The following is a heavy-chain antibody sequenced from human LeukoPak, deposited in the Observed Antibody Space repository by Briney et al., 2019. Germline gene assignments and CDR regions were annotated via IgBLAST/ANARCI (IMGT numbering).Heavy chain of an antibody. V-gene: IGHV3-48*01. CDR3: ARGRTGL. D-gene: IGHD3/OR15-3a*01. CDR1: GFTFSSFS. CDR2: ILSSSSTT. Sequence: GGSLRLSCAASGFTFSSFSMNWVRQAPGKGLEWVSYILSSSSTTYYADSVKGRFTISRDNAKNSLYLQMNSLRAEDTAVYYCARGRTGLGGRGTLVTVSS. J-gene: IGHJ4*02.